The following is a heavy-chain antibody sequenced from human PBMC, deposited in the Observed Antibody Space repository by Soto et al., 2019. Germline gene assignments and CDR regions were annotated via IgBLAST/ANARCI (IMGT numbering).Heavy chain of an antibody. CDR3: ALGRWEESRDDFRGWFDH. CDR2: IIPILGIA. CDR1: GGTFSSYT. J-gene: IGHJ5*02. Sequence: QVQLVQSGAEVKKPGSSVKVSCKASGGTFSSYTIRCVRQAPGQGLEWMGRIIPILGIANYAQKFQCRVTINSDKSTRKAYMELISMRSEDTAVYYGALGRWEESRDDFRGWFDHWGKGTLFTGSS. V-gene: IGHV1-69*02. D-gene: IGHD4-4*01.